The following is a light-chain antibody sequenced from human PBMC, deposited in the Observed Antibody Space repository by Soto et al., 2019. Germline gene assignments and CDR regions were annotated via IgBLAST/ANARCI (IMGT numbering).Light chain of an antibody. J-gene: IGKJ4*01. CDR3: QQATISQLT. CDR2: SAS. V-gene: IGKV1-12*01. CDR1: QGISGW. Sequence: DIQMTQSPSSVSASVGDRVTITCRASQGISGWLAWYQQKPGRAPKLLIYSASTLETGVPSRFSGGRSRTDFTLTINNLQPEDFATYYCQQATISQLTFGGGTKVEIK.